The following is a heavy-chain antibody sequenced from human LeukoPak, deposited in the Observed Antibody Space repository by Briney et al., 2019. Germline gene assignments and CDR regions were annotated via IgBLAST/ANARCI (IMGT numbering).Heavy chain of an antibody. CDR1: GGTFSSYA. J-gene: IGHJ4*02. Sequence: SVKVSCKASGGTFSSYAISWVRQAPGQGLEWMGGIIPIFGTANYAQKFQGRVTITADESTSTAYMELSSLRSEDTAVYYCAGGRTDIVVVPATLRNYYFDYWGQGTLVTVSS. V-gene: IGHV1-69*13. CDR3: AGGRTDIVVVPATLRNYYFDY. CDR2: IIPIFGTA. D-gene: IGHD2-2*01.